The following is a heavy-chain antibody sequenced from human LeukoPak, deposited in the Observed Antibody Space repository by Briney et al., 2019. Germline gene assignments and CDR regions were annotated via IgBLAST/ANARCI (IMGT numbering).Heavy chain of an antibody. CDR3: ARDSNPYYDSSAYYPPDAFDI. Sequence: GASVKVSCKASGYTFTSYYMHWVRQAPGQGLEWMGIINPSGGSTSYAQKFQGRVTMTRDMSTSTAYMELSSLRSEDTAVYYCARDSNPYYDSSAYYPPDAFDIWGQGTMVTVSS. D-gene: IGHD3-22*01. CDR1: GYTFTSYY. CDR2: INPSGGST. V-gene: IGHV1-46*01. J-gene: IGHJ3*02.